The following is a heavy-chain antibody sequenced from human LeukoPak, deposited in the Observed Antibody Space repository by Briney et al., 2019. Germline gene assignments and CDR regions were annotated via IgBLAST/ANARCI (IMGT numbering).Heavy chain of an antibody. CDR1: GGSISSSSYY. Sequence: SETLSLTCTVSGGSISSSSYYWGWIRQPPGKGLEWIGYIYYSGSTNYNPSLKSRVTISVDTSKNQFSLKLSSVTAADTAVYYCAREPLTGWFDPWGQGTLVTVSS. CDR2: IYYSGST. J-gene: IGHJ5*02. V-gene: IGHV4-61*01. D-gene: IGHD7-27*01. CDR3: AREPLTGWFDP.